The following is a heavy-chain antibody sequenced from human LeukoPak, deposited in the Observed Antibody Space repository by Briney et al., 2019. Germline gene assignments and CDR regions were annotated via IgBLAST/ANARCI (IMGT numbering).Heavy chain of an antibody. CDR2: IKQDGSEK. Sequence: GGSLRLSCAASGFTFSSYWMSWVRQAPGKGLEWVANIKQDGSEKYYVDSVKGRFTISRDNAKNSLYLQMNSLRAEDTAVYYCARDREYCSSTSCYGPYFDYWGQGTLVTVSS. CDR1: GFTFSSYW. V-gene: IGHV3-7*03. CDR3: ARDREYCSSTSCYGPYFDY. D-gene: IGHD2-2*01. J-gene: IGHJ4*02.